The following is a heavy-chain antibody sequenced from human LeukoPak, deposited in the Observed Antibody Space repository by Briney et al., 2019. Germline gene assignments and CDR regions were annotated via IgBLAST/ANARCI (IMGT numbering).Heavy chain of an antibody. D-gene: IGHD1-26*01. CDR1: GFTFSSHA. CDR3: VKDYQVGNSPAFGDY. Sequence: GGSLRLSRAASGFTFSSHAMSWVRRAPGKGLEWVSGLIENGATTYYADSVKGRFTISRDNSRNTMYLQMNSLRVEDTAVYYCVKDYQVGNSPAFGDYWGQGTLVTISS. V-gene: IGHV3-23*01. J-gene: IGHJ4*02. CDR2: LIENGATT.